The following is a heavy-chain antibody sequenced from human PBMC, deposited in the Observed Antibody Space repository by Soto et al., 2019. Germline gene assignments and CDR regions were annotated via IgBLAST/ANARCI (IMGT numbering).Heavy chain of an antibody. Sequence: PGGSLRLSCAASGFTFNNYAMAWVRQAPGKGLEWVSNIRGNGGGTYYADSVKGRFTISRDNSKNTLYLNMNSLRAEDTAIYYCAKDPYGDSRRGTAYYFDYWGQGSLVTAPQ. CDR1: GFTFNNYA. CDR2: IRGNGGGT. CDR3: AKDPYGDSRRGTAYYFDY. J-gene: IGHJ4*02. D-gene: IGHD4-17*01. V-gene: IGHV3-23*01.